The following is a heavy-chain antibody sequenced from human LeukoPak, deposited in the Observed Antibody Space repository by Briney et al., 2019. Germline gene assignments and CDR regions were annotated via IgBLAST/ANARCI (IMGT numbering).Heavy chain of an antibody. CDR2: IKQDESEK. Sequence: GGSLRLSCAASGFTFSNYWMSWVRQAPGKGLEWVANIKQDESEKFYVDSVKGQFTISRDNAKNSLYLQMNSLRAEDTAVYYCARDPSGSDFDYWGQGTLVTVSS. CDR1: GFTFSNYW. J-gene: IGHJ4*02. V-gene: IGHV3-7*01. D-gene: IGHD5-12*01. CDR3: ARDPSGSDFDY.